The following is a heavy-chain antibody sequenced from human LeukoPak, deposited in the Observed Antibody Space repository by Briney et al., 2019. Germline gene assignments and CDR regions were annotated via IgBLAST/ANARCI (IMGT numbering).Heavy chain of an antibody. CDR3: ARAVLYSSGWSFDY. V-gene: IGHV4-34*01. CDR1: GAPFSGYW. D-gene: IGHD6-19*01. CDR2: INHSRIT. Sequence: PSETLSLTCAVYGAPFSGYWWYWIRQPPGKGLEWLGEINHSRITNYNPSLKSRVSISVDTSKNQFSLKLSSVTAADTAVYYCARAVLYSSGWSFDYWGQGTLVTVSS. J-gene: IGHJ4*02.